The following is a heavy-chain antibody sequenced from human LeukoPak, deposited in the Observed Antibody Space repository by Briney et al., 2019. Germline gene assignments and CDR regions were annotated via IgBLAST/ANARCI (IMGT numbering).Heavy chain of an antibody. CDR2: IIPIFGTA. J-gene: IGHJ6*03. Sequence: GASVKVSCKASGGTFSSYAISWVRQAPGQGLEWMGGIIPIFGTANYAQKFQGRVTITTDESTSTAYMELSSLRPEDTAVYYCARGRIQPNYYYYYMDVWGKGTTVTVSS. CDR1: GGTFSSYA. V-gene: IGHV1-69*05. D-gene: IGHD5-18*01. CDR3: ARGRIQPNYYYYYMDV.